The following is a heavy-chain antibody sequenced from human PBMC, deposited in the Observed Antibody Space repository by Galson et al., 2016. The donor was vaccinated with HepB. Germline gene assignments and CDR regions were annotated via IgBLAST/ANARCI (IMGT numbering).Heavy chain of an antibody. D-gene: IGHD6-13*01. Sequence: SLRLSCAASGFTFSSYAMTWVRQAPGKGLEWVSGIIGSGANTYYANAVKGRFTISRDNSNNKLYLQVNSLRAEDTALYFCARYSDSWAPFDYWGQGSLVTVAS. CDR3: ARYSDSWAPFDY. CDR1: GFTFSSYA. J-gene: IGHJ4*02. V-gene: IGHV3-23*01. CDR2: IIGSGANT.